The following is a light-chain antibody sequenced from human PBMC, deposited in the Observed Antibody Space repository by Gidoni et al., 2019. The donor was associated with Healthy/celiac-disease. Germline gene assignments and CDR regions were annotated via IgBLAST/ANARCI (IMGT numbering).Light chain of an antibody. J-gene: IGKJ4*01. CDR1: QSVSSSY. V-gene: IGKV3-20*01. CDR3: QQYGSSPLT. Sequence: IVLTQPPGTLSLSPGERATLSCRASQSVSSSYLAWYQQKPGPAPRLLIYGASSRATGIPDRFSGSGSGTDFTLTISRLEPEDFAVYYCQQYGSSPLTFGGGTKVEFK. CDR2: GAS.